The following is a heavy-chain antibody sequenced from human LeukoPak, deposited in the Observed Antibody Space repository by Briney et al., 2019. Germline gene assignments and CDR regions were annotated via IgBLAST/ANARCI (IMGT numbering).Heavy chain of an antibody. CDR1: GYTFTGYY. CDR2: INPNNGGT. J-gene: IGHJ4*02. CDR3: AKTPPVSPYYFDT. D-gene: IGHD3-16*01. V-gene: IGHV1-2*02. Sequence: ASVKVSCKASGYTFTGYYMHLVRHAPGQGLEWMGWINPNNGGTNYAKKFQGRVTMTRDTSINTAYMELTRLRSDDTAVYYCAKTPPVSPYYFDTWGQGTLVTVSS.